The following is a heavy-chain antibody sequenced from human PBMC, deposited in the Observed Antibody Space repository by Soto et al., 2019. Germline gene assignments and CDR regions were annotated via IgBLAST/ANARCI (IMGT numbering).Heavy chain of an antibody. CDR2: ISSSSSYI. V-gene: IGHV3-21*01. Sequence: GGSLRLSCAASGFTFSSYSMNWVRQAPGKGLEWVSSISSSSSYIYYADSVKGRFTISRDNAKNSLYLQMNSLRAEDTAVYYCARDTRFKRDIVATGDYWGQGTLVTVSS. CDR1: GFTFSSYS. D-gene: IGHD5-12*01. CDR3: ARDTRFKRDIVATGDY. J-gene: IGHJ4*02.